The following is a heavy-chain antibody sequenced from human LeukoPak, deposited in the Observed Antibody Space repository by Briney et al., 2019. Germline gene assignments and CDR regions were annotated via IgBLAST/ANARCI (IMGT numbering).Heavy chain of an antibody. Sequence: ASVKVSCKASGGTFSSYAISWVRQAPGQGLEWMGGIIPIFGTANYAQKFQGRVTITADESTSTVYMELSSLTSEDTAVYYCARGGPLGSPNWFDPWGQGSLVTVSS. CDR2: IIPIFGTA. D-gene: IGHD2-15*01. CDR3: ARGGPLGSPNWFDP. CDR1: GGTFSSYA. J-gene: IGHJ5*02. V-gene: IGHV1-69*13.